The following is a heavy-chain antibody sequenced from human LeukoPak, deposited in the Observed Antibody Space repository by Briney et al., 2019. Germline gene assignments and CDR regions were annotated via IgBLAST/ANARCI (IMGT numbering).Heavy chain of an antibody. V-gene: IGHV1-24*01. D-gene: IGHD3-3*01. CDR3: ATLRFLEWLFLYYFDY. CDR2: FDPEDGET. Sequence: ASVKVSCKVSGYTLTELSMHWVRQAPGKGLEWMGGFDPEDGETIYARKFQGRVTMTEDTSTDTAYMELSSLRSEDTAVYYCATLRFLEWLFLYYFDYWGQGTLVTVSS. CDR1: GYTLTELS. J-gene: IGHJ4*02.